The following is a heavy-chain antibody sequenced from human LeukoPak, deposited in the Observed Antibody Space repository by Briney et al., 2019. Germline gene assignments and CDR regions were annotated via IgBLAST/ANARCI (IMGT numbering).Heavy chain of an antibody. Sequence: PGGSLRLSCAASGFTFSSYAMSWVRQAPGKGLEWVSAISGSGGSTYYADSVKGRFTISRDNSKNTLYLQMNSLRAEDTAVYYCAKRRRGGIAAGGYFDYWGQGTLVTVSS. V-gene: IGHV3-23*01. CDR2: ISGSGGST. CDR3: AKRRRGGIAAGGYFDY. D-gene: IGHD6-13*01. CDR1: GFTFSSYA. J-gene: IGHJ4*02.